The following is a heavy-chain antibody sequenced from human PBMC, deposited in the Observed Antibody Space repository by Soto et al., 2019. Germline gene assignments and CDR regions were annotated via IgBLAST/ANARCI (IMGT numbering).Heavy chain of an antibody. CDR1: GGSISTNW. J-gene: IGHJ4*01. CDR3: ARHIAVSGTRGFDF. V-gene: IGHV4-4*02. CDR2: IYHSGAT. Sequence: QVQLQESGPGLMKPSGTLSLTCAVSGGSISTNWWGWVRQPPGKGLEWMGEIYHSGATNYNPSLKNRVTMSVDKSQNHLSLNLNSVTAADTAVYYCARHIAVSGTRGFDFWGHGTLVTVSS. D-gene: IGHD6-19*01.